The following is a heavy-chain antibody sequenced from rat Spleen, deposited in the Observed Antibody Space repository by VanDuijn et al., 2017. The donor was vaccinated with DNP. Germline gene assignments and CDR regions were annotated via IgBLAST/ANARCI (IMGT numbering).Heavy chain of an antibody. CDR1: GFNFNDYW. CDR3: ARGPNYGGYVDYFDY. V-gene: IGHV4-2*01. J-gene: IGHJ2*01. CDR2: VNKGSSTI. D-gene: IGHD1-11*01. Sequence: EVKLVESGGGLVQPGRSLKLSCAASGFNFNDYWMGWVRQAPGKGLEWIGQVNKGSSTINYTPSLKDKFTISRDNAQNTLYLQMGKLGSEDTATYYCARGPNYGGYVDYFDYWGQGVMVTVSS.